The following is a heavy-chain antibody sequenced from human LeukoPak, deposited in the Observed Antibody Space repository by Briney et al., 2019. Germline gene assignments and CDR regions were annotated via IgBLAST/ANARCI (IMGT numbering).Heavy chain of an antibody. Sequence: GGSLRLSCAASGFTFTSSWMHWLRQAPGKGLVWVSLINSDGSSTTYADSVKGRFTISRDNAKNTLYLQMHSLRAEDTAVYYCARGRRIAAAGLYYFDYWGQGTLVTVSS. D-gene: IGHD6-13*01. V-gene: IGHV3-74*01. CDR2: INSDGSST. CDR1: GFTFTSSW. CDR3: ARGRRIAAAGLYYFDY. J-gene: IGHJ4*02.